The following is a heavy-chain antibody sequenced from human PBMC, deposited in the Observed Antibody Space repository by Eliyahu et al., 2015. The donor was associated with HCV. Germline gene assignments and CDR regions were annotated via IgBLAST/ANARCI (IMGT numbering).Heavy chain of an antibody. V-gene: IGHV1-69*01. D-gene: IGHD3-22*01. CDR3: ARVYAAVGDSSGYYFLY. Sequence: QVQLVQSGAEVKKPGSSVKVSCKASGGTFSNYAISWVRQAPGQGLGVVGGILPIFGTANYAQKFQGRVTITADESTRTAYMELSSLRSEDTAVYYCARVYAAVGDSSGYYFLYWGQGTLVTVSS. J-gene: IGHJ4*02. CDR2: ILPIFGTA. CDR1: GGTFSNYA.